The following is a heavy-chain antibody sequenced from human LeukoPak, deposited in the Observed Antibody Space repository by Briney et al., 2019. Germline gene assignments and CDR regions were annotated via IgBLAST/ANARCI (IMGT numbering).Heavy chain of an antibody. CDR3: ASLAVAVLRDY. V-gene: IGHV4-59*12. D-gene: IGHD6-19*01. CDR2: IYYSGST. CDR1: GGSISSYY. J-gene: IGHJ4*02. Sequence: SETLSLTCTVSGGSISSYYWSWIRQPPGKGLEWIGYIYYSGSTNYNPSLKSRVTISVDKSKNQFSLKLSSVTAADTAVYYCASLAVAVLRDYWGQGTLVTVSS.